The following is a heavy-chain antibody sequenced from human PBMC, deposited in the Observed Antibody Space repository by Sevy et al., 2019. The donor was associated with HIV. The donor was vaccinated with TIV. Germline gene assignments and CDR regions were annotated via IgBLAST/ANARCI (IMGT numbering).Heavy chain of an antibody. CDR2: LIGGGSRT. CDR1: GFSFSNYA. V-gene: IGHV3-23*01. J-gene: IGHJ6*02. CDR3: ARDTGGNRYGMDV. D-gene: IGHD2-15*01. Sequence: GGSLRLSCAASGFSFSNYAMSWVRQAPGKGLEWVSTLIGGGSRTYYADSVTGRFTISRDNSRNTVYLQMNSLRAEDTAVYYCARDTGGNRYGMDVWGQGTTVTVSS.